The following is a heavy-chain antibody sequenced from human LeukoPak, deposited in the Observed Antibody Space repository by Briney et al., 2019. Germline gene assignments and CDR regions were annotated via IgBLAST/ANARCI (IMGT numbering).Heavy chain of an antibody. CDR1: GYTFTSYA. V-gene: IGHV1-2*02. D-gene: IGHD6-19*01. CDR3: ARSSGWKYNIDY. CDR2: INPNSGGT. J-gene: IGHJ4*02. Sequence: ASEKVPCKASGYTFTSYAMNWVRQAPGPGREWMGWINPNSGGTNYAQKFQGRVTMTRDTSISKAYMELSRLRSDDKAMYYCARSSGWKYNIDYWGQGTLVTVSS.